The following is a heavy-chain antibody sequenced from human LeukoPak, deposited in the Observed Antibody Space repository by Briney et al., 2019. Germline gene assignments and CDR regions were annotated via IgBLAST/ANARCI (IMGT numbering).Heavy chain of an antibody. D-gene: IGHD3-10*01. Sequence: GGSLRLSCAASGFTFSSYSMNWVRQAPGEGLEWLSYISSSSSTIYYADSVKGRFTISRDNAKKSLHLQMNSLRDEDTAVYYCARDWGVRWFDPWGQGTLVTVSS. CDR3: ARDWGVRWFDP. CDR1: GFTFSSYS. CDR2: ISSSSSTI. J-gene: IGHJ5*02. V-gene: IGHV3-48*02.